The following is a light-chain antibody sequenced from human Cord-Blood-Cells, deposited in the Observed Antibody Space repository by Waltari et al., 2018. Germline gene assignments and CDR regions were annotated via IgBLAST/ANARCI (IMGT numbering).Light chain of an antibody. V-gene: IGLV2-14*01. CDR3: SSYTSSSTLV. CDR2: DVS. J-gene: IGLJ1*01. Sequence: QSALTQPASVSGSPGQSITISCTGTSSDVGGYNYVSWYQQHPGKAPKLMIYDVSKRLSGVSNRFSGSKSGNTASLTISGLQAEDEADYYCSSYTSSSTLVFGTGTKVTVL. CDR1: SSDVGGYNY.